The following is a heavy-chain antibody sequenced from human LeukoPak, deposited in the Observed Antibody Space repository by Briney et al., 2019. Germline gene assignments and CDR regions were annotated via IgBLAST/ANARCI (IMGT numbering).Heavy chain of an antibody. Sequence: SETLSLTCTVSGGSISSSTYYWGWIRQPPGKGLEWIGSIYYSGRTYYNPSLKSRVTISVDTSKNQFSLKLSSVTAADTAVYYCARQDDEFAYFDYWGQGTQVTVSS. CDR3: ARQDDEFAYFDY. J-gene: IGHJ4*02. CDR2: IYYSGRT. V-gene: IGHV4-39*07. CDR1: GGSISSSTYY. D-gene: IGHD3-16*01.